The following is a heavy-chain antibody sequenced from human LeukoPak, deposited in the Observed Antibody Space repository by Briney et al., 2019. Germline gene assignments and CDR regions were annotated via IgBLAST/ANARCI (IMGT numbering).Heavy chain of an antibody. CDR1: GFTVGSHY. D-gene: IGHD2-8*01. J-gene: IGHJ5*02. CDR3: AKDLYLSS. CDR2: VYSGGST. V-gene: IGHV3-53*01. Sequence: PGGSLRLSCAASGFTVGSHYMSWVRQAPGKGLEWVSVVYSGGSTYYSESVKGRFTISRDNSKNMLYLQMNNLRAEDTAMYYCAKDLYLSSWGQGTLVTVSS.